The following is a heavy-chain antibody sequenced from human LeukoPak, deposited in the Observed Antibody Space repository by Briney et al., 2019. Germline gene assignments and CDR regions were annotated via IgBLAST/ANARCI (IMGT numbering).Heavy chain of an antibody. CDR1: GGSISSGDYY. V-gene: IGHV4-61*08. D-gene: IGHD3-22*01. Sequence: SETLSLTCSVSGGSISSGDYYWSWIRQPPGKGLEWIGYIYYSGSTNYNPSLKSRVTISVDTSKNQFSLKLSSVTAADTAVYYCARGADSSGYYSIFYFDYWGQGTLVTVSS. CDR2: IYYSGST. J-gene: IGHJ4*02. CDR3: ARGADSSGYYSIFYFDY.